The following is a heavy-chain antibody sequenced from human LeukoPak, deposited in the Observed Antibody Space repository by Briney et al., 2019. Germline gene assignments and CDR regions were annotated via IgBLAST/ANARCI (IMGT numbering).Heavy chain of an antibody. V-gene: IGHV4-38-2*02. J-gene: IGHJ4*02. Sequence: SETLSLTCNVSYSSSTSGHFYVWIRQPPGKGLEWIGSIYHTGSTYYSPSLKSRVTISRDTSKNQFSLRLTSVTAADTAVYYCARDSYYYDSSGYYRFDYWGQGTLVTVSS. CDR2: IYHTGST. CDR3: ARDSYYYDSSGYYRFDY. CDR1: YSSSTSGHF. D-gene: IGHD3-22*01.